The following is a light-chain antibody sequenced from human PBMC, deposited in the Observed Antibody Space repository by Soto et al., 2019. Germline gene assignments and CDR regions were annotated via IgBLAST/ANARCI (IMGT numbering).Light chain of an antibody. Sequence: QSVLAQPPSASGSPGQSVTISCTGTSSDVGGYNYVSWYQHHPGKAPKLIIYEVYKRPSGVPDRFSGSKSGNTAALTVSGLHAEDEADYYCSSYVGTNSYVFGTVTKVTVL. CDR1: SSDVGGYNY. CDR2: EVY. CDR3: SSYVGTNSYV. V-gene: IGLV2-8*01. J-gene: IGLJ1*01.